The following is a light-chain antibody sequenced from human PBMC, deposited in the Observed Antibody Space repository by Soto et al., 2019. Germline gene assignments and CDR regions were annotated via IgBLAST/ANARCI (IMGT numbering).Light chain of an antibody. CDR2: AAS. Sequence: AIQMTQSPSSLSASVGDRVTITCRASQGIRNDLGWYQQKPGKAPKLLIYAASSLQSGVPSRFSGSGSGTDFTLTISSLQPEDFATYYGLQDYNYHRTFGQGTKVEIK. CDR3: LQDYNYHRT. V-gene: IGKV1-6*01. J-gene: IGKJ1*01. CDR1: QGIRND.